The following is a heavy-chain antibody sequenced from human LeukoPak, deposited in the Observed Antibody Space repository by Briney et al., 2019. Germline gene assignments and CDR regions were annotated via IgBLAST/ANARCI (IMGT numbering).Heavy chain of an antibody. CDR2: INGDGSST. CDR3: ASAITVAGSVGFDY. V-gene: IGHV3-74*01. CDR1: GFIFSNYW. J-gene: IGHJ4*02. Sequence: PGGSLRLSCAASGFIFSNYWIQWVRQAPGKGLVWVSCINGDGSSTNYADSVKGRFTISRDNAKNTLYLQMSSLRAEDTALYYCASAITVAGSVGFDYWGQGTLVTVSS. D-gene: IGHD6-19*01.